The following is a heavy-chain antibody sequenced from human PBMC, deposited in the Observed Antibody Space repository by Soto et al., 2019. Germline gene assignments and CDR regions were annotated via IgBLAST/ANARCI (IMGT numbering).Heavy chain of an antibody. D-gene: IGHD1-26*01. CDR3: ARDLWMGGTDNGMDL. CDR2: ISAHNGNT. V-gene: IGHV1-18*01. J-gene: IGHJ6*04. Sequence: QVQLVQSGAEVKKAGASVKVSCKASGYTFTRYGFSWVRQAPGQGLEWMGWISAHNGNTNYPQKFQGRVTMTTETSTSTGYMELRSLGSDDTAVYYCARDLWMGGTDNGMDLWGEGTTVTVSS. CDR1: GYTFTRYG.